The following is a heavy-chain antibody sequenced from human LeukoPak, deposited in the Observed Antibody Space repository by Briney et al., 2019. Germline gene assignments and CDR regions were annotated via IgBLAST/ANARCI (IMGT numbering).Heavy chain of an antibody. D-gene: IGHD6-19*01. Sequence: ASVKVSCKASGYTFTGQFIHWLRQAPGQGLEWMGWIDPPSGTPHYAQKFHDTVTMTRDTSIATAYMEVHSLKSDDTAVYYCARSGFSTGLYLDFWGQGTLISVSS. V-gene: IGHV1-2*02. CDR3: ARSGFSTGLYLDF. J-gene: IGHJ4*02. CDR1: GYTFTGQF. CDR2: IDPPSGTP.